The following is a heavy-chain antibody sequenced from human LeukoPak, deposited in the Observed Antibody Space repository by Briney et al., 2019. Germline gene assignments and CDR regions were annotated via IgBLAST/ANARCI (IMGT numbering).Heavy chain of an antibody. CDR1: GFGFSSYA. CDR2: TSGSGGKT. Sequence: PGGSLRLSCAASGFGFSSYAMSWVRQAPGKGLEWVSGTSGSGGKTYYADPVKGRFTISRDNSKNMLYLQVNSLRAEDTAVYYCAKLYYDYVWGSYRYYFFDYWGQGTLVTVSS. V-gene: IGHV3-23*01. J-gene: IGHJ4*02. CDR3: AKLYYDYVWGSYRYYFFDY. D-gene: IGHD3-16*02.